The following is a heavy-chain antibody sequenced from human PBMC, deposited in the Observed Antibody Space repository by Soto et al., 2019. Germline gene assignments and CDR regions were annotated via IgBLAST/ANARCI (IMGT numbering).Heavy chain of an antibody. CDR2: ISAYNGNT. D-gene: IGHD3-9*01. Sequence: ASVKVSCKASGYTFTSYGISWVRQAPGQGLEWMGWISAYNGNTNYAQKLQGRVTMTTDTSTSTAYMELRSLRSDDTAVYYCARDIAPRDYDILTGYPSNWFDPWGQGTLVTVSS. J-gene: IGHJ5*02. CDR3: ARDIAPRDYDILTGYPSNWFDP. CDR1: GYTFTSYG. V-gene: IGHV1-18*01.